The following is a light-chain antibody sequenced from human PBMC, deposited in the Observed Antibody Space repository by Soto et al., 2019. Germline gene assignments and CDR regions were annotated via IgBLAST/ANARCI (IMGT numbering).Light chain of an antibody. Sequence: DIQMTQSPSTLSASVGDRVTITCRASQSIDSWLAWYQHKPGKAPKLLIFKASTLETGVPSRFSGSGSETEFTLTISSLQPEDFATYYCQQSYSSPRTFGQGTKVDIK. CDR2: KAS. CDR3: QQSYSSPRT. V-gene: IGKV1-5*03. CDR1: QSIDSW. J-gene: IGKJ1*01.